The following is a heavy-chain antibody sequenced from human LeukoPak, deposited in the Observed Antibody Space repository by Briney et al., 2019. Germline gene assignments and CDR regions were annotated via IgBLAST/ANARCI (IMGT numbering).Heavy chain of an antibody. J-gene: IGHJ4*02. D-gene: IGHD3-22*01. CDR1: GYTFTSYY. Sequence: ASVKVSCKAFGYTFTSYYMHWVRQAPGQGLEWMGIINPSGGSTSYAQKFQGRVTMTRDTSTSTVYMELSSLRSEDMAVYYCARGPPLYYYDSSGYYKPSFDYWGQGTLVTVSS. CDR3: ARGPPLYYYDSSGYYKPSFDY. CDR2: INPSGGST. V-gene: IGHV1-46*01.